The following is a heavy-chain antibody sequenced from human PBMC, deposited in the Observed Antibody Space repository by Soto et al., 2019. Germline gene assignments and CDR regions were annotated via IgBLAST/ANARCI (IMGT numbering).Heavy chain of an antibody. CDR3: ARDPSGSYFENYGMDV. J-gene: IGHJ6*02. D-gene: IGHD1-26*01. CDR1: GFTFSSYW. CDR2: INSDGSST. Sequence: GGSLRLPCAASGFTFSSYWMHWVRQAPGKGLVWVSRINSDGSSTSYADSVKGRFTISRDNAKNTLYLQMNSLRAEDTAVYYCARDPSGSYFENYGMDVWGQGTTVTVSS. V-gene: IGHV3-74*01.